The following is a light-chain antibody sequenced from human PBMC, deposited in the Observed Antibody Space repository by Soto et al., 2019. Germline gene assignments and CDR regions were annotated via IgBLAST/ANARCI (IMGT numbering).Light chain of an antibody. CDR2: GNN. J-gene: IGLJ1*01. CDR1: GATSD. CDR3: QSFDNSLSALYV. V-gene: IGLV1-40*01. Sequence: QAVVTQPPSVSGAPGQRVTISCIGATSDVHWYQHLPGTAPKLLIYGNNNRPSGVPDRLSGSKSGTSASLAITGLQAEDEADYYCQSFDNSLSALYVFGTGTKLTVL.